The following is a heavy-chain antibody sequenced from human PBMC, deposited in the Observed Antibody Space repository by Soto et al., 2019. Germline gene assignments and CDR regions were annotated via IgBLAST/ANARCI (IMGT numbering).Heavy chain of an antibody. D-gene: IGHD3-16*01. CDR1: GGSISSYY. Sequence: SETLSLTCTVSGGSISSYYWSWIRQPAGKGLEWIGRIYTSGSTNYNPSLKSRVTMSVDTSKNQFSLKPSSVTAADTAVYYCARDPSSMIYYYGMDVWGQGTTVTVSS. CDR3: ARDPSSMIYYYGMDV. V-gene: IGHV4-4*07. CDR2: IYTSGST. J-gene: IGHJ6*02.